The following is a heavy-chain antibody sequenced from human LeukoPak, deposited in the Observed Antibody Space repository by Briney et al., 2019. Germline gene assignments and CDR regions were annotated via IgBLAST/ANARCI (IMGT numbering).Heavy chain of an antibody. CDR3: ARVGPTVTGAEYFQH. CDR1: GYTFTSYY. J-gene: IGHJ1*01. Sequence: GASVKVSCKASGYTFTSYYMHWVRQAPGQGLEWMGIINPSGGSTSHAQKFQGRVTMTRDTSTSTVYMELSSLRSEDTAVYYCARVGPTVTGAEYFQHWGQGTLVTVSS. D-gene: IGHD4-17*01. CDR2: INPSGGST. V-gene: IGHV1-46*01.